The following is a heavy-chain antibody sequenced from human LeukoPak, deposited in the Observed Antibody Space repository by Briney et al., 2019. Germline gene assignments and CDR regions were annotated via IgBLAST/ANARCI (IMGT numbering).Heavy chain of an antibody. CDR3: ARGDSSSPST. CDR1: GFTFSCYW. V-gene: IGHV3-74*01. CDR2: INTDGTST. J-gene: IGHJ3*01. Sequence: GGSLRLSCAASGFTFSCYWMHWVRQAPGKGLVWVSRINTDGTSTTYADSVKGRFTISRDNAKNTLYLQMNSLRAEDTAVYYCARGDSSSPSTWGQGTVVTVSS. D-gene: IGHD6-6*01.